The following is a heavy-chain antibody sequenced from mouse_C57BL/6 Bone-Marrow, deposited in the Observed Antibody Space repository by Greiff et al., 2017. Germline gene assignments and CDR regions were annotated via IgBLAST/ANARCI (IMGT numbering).Heavy chain of an antibody. D-gene: IGHD1-1*01. J-gene: IGHJ2*01. Sequence: QVQLQQPGAELVKPGASVKMSCKASGYTFTSYWITWVKPRPGQGLEWIGDIYPGSGSTNYNEKFKSKATLTVDTSSSTAYMQLSSLTSEDSAVYYWARMGTTVVAPVDYWGQGTTLTVSS. V-gene: IGHV1-55*01. CDR3: ARMGTTVVAPVDY. CDR1: GYTFTSYW. CDR2: IYPGSGST.